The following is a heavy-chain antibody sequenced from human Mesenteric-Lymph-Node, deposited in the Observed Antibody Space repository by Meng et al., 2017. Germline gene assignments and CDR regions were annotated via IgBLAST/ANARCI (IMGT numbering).Heavy chain of an antibody. CDR3: ARIEYCGGDCYSRWFDP. D-gene: IGHD2-21*02. CDR2: IFYSGSP. CDR1: GGSISRSSYY. Sequence: SETLSLTCTVSGGSISRSSYYWGWIRQPPGKGLEWIGTIFYSGSPYYNPSLKSRVTISVDTSKNQFSLRLNSVTAADTAVYYCARIEYCGGDCYSRWFDPWGQGTLVTVSS. J-gene: IGHJ5*02. V-gene: IGHV4-39*07.